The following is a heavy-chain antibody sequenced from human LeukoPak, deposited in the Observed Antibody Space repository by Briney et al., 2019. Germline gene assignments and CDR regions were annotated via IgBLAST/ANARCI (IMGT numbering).Heavy chain of an antibody. V-gene: IGHV4-59*01. Sequence: SETLSLTCTVSGGSISSYYWSWIRQPPGKGLEWIGYIYYSGSTNYNPSLKSRVTISVDTSKNQFSLRLSSVTAADTAVYYCARAVDPYYDFWSGYFWFDPWGQGTLVTVSS. CDR1: GGSISSYY. J-gene: IGHJ5*02. CDR3: ARAVDPYYDFWSGYFWFDP. D-gene: IGHD3-3*01. CDR2: IYYSGST.